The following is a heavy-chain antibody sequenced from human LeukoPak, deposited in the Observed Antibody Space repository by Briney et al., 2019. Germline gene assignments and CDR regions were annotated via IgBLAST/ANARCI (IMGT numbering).Heavy chain of an antibody. CDR2: INPNSGGT. V-gene: IGHV1-2*02. CDR1: GYTFTGYY. CDR3: ARISTTVTTMDY. J-gene: IGHJ4*02. Sequence: ASVKVSCKASGYTFTGYYMHWVRQAPGQGLEWMGWINPNSGGTNYAQKFQGRVTMTRDTSISTAYMELSRLRSDDTAMYYCARISTTVTTMDYWGQGTLVTVSS. D-gene: IGHD4-17*01.